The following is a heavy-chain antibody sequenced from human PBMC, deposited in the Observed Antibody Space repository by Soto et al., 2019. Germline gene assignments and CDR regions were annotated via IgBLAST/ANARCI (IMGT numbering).Heavy chain of an antibody. CDR1: GYAFTTYG. Sequence: QVHLVQSGAEVKKPGASVKVSCKGSGYAFTTYGITWVRQAPGQGLEWMGWISAHNGNTNYAHKLQGRVTVTRDTSTSTAYMELRSLRSNDTAVYYCARGRYGDYWGQGALVSFSS. V-gene: IGHV1-18*01. CDR3: ARGRYGDY. D-gene: IGHD1-1*01. J-gene: IGHJ4*02. CDR2: ISAHNGNT.